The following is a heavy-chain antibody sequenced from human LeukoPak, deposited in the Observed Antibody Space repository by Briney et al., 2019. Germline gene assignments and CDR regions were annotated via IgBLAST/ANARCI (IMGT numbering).Heavy chain of an antibody. CDR3: ARVHRYSSGPTPRGWFDP. D-gene: IGHD6-19*01. CDR2: IYYSGST. V-gene: IGHV4-59*01. J-gene: IGHJ5*02. CDR1: GGSISSYY. Sequence: SETLSLTCTVSGGSISSYYWSWIRQPPGKGLEWIGYIYYSGSTNYNPSLKSRVTISVDTSKIQFSLKLSSVTAADTAVYYCARVHRYSSGPTPRGWFDPWGQGTLVTVSS.